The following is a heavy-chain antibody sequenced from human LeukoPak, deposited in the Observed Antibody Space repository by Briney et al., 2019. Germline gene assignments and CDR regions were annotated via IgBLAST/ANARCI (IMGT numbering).Heavy chain of an antibody. V-gene: IGHV3-30*09. J-gene: IGHJ5*02. CDR1: GFTFSSYA. CDR3: VRDLQRHYLGVAVAGRRRWFDP. D-gene: IGHD6-13*01. Sequence: PGRSLRLSCAASGFTFSSYAMHWVRQAPGKGLEWVAVISYDGSNKYYADSVKGRFAISRDNAKNTLYLQMNSLRAEDTAIYYCVRDLQRHYLGVAVAGRRRWFDPWGQGTLVTVSS. CDR2: ISYDGSNK.